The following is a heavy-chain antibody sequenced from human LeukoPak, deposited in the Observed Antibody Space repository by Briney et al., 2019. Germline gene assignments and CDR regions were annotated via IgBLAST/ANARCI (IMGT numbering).Heavy chain of an antibody. V-gene: IGHV3-53*01. Sequence: PGGSLRLSCAASGFTVSSSYMTWVRQAPGKGLEWVSVIYSGGSTYYADSVKGRFTISRDNSKNTLYLQMNSLRAEDTAVYYCARDFGEGPIDYWAREPWSPSPQ. CDR1: GFTVSSSY. CDR2: IYSGGST. J-gene: IGHJ4*02. D-gene: IGHD3-3*01. CDR3: ARDFGEGPIDY.